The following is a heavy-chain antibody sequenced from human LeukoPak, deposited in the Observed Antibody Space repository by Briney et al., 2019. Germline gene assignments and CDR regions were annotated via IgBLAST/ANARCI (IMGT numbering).Heavy chain of an antibody. CDR3: ARGYPTYYYGSGRGY. CDR2: ISSSSSYI. J-gene: IGHJ4*02. Sequence: GGSLRLSCAASGFTFSSYSMNWVRQAPGKGLEWVSSISSSSSYIYYADSVKGRFTISRDNAKNSLYLQMNSLRAEDTAVYYCARGYPTYYYGSGRGYWGQGTLVTVSS. V-gene: IGHV3-21*01. D-gene: IGHD3-10*01. CDR1: GFTFSSYS.